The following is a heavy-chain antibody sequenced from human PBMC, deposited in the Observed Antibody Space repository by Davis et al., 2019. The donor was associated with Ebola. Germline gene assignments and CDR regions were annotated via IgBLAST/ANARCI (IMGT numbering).Heavy chain of an antibody. V-gene: IGHV3-7*03. D-gene: IGHD6-19*01. J-gene: IGHJ4*02. CDR2: IKQDGSEK. CDR3: AKSTSSAWYRPIDY. CDR1: GFTVSSNY. Sequence: GESLKISCAASGFTVSSNYMSWVRQAPGKGLEWVTNIKQDGSEKYYVDSVKGRFTVSRDNSKNTLYLQMNSLRAEDTALYFCAKSTSSAWYRPIDYWGQGTLVTVSS.